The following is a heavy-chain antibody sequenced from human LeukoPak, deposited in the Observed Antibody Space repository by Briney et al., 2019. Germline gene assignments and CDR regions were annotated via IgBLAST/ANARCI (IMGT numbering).Heavy chain of an antibody. CDR2: IYPSGSK. D-gene: IGHD7-27*01. CDR3: ARENWGGFDY. V-gene: IGHV4-4*02. J-gene: IGHJ4*02. Sequence: SGTLSLTCAVSGGSISSSNWWSWVRRPPGKGLEWIGKIYPSGSKNYNPSLKSRVTISVDKSKNQFSLKLSSVTAADTAVYFCARENWGGFDYWGQGTLVTVSS. CDR1: GGSISSSNW.